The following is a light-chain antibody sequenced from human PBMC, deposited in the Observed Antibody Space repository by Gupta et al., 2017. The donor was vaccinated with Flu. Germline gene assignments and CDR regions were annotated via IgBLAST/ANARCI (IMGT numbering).Light chain of an antibody. CDR2: RAS. J-gene: IGKJ3*01. CDR1: QNVTTW. V-gene: IGKV1-5*03. CDR3: QHYNNFS. Sequence: DTQMTQSPSTLSASVGDRVTITCRASQNVTTWLAWYQQSPGKAPKLLIYRASTLQDGVPSSVSGSGTETEFTLSSSGLQDDDFETYYYQHYNNFSFGHGTKVEIK.